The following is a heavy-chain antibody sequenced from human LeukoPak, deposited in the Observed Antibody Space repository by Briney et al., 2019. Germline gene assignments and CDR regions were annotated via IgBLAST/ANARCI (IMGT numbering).Heavy chain of an antibody. CDR3: ARVSRGTGGDFGI. V-gene: IGHV3-11*06. CDR2: ISCSRSYT. D-gene: IGHD2-15*01. J-gene: IGHJ3*02. Sequence: PGGSLRLSCAASGFTFSDYYMSWIRQAPGKGLEWVSYISCSRSYTNYADSVKGRFTISRDNAKNSLYLQMNSLRAEDTAVYYCARVSRGTGGDFGIWGQGTMVTVSS. CDR1: GFTFSDYY.